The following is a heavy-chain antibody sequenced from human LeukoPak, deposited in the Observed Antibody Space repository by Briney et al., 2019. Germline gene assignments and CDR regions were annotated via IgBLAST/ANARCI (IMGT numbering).Heavy chain of an antibody. CDR3: ARVDRGDRTTVTPYDAFDI. V-gene: IGHV1-2*02. D-gene: IGHD4-17*01. CDR2: INPNSGGT. CDR1: GYTFTGYY. Sequence: ASVKVSCKASGYTFTGYYMHWVRQAPGQGLEWMGWINPNSGGTNYAQKFQGRVTMTRDTSISTAYMELSRLRSDDTAVYYCARVDRGDRTTVTPYDAFDIWGQGTMVTVSS. J-gene: IGHJ3*02.